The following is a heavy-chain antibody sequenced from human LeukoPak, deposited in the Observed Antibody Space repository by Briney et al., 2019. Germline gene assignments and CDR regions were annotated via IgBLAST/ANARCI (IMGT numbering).Heavy chain of an antibody. D-gene: IGHD3-16*01. CDR2: IYSSGST. Sequence: SETLSLTCTVSDGSISSYHWSWIRQSAGKGLEWIGRIYSSGSTNYNPSLKSRVTISVDKSKNQFSLNLSSVTVADTALYYCAGGDYFDRWGQGTLVTVSS. CDR1: DGSISSYH. J-gene: IGHJ4*02. V-gene: IGHV4-4*07. CDR3: AGGDYFDR.